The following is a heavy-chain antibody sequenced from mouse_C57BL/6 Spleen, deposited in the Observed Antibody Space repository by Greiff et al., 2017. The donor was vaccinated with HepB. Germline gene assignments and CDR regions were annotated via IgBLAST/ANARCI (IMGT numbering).Heavy chain of an antibody. Sequence: VQLQQSGPELVKPGASVKMSCKASGYTFTDYNMHWVKQSHGKSLEWIGYINPNNGGTSYNQKFKGKATLTVNKSSSTAYMELRSLTSEDSAVYYCARNYDYDDGDYFDYWGQGTTLTVSS. V-gene: IGHV1-22*01. J-gene: IGHJ2*01. D-gene: IGHD2-4*01. CDR1: GYTFTDYN. CDR3: ARNYDYDDGDYFDY. CDR2: INPNNGGT.